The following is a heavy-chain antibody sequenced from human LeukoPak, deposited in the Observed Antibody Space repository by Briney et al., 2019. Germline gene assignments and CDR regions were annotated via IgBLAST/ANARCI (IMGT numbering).Heavy chain of an antibody. Sequence: ASVKVSCKASGYTFTSYDINWVRQATGQGLEWMGWMNPNSGNTGYAQKFQGRVTITRNTSISTAYMELSSLRSEDTAVYYCAREQIGGFAFDIWGQGTMVTVSS. V-gene: IGHV1-8*03. J-gene: IGHJ3*02. CDR3: AREQIGGFAFDI. D-gene: IGHD3-16*01. CDR1: GYTFTSYD. CDR2: MNPNSGNT.